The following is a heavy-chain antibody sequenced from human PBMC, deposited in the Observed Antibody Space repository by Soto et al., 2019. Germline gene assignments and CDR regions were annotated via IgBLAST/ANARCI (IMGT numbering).Heavy chain of an antibody. CDR3: ASLPSVTNWFGEGWFDP. V-gene: IGHV3-48*03. Sequence: PGGSLRLSCAASGFTFSSYEMNWVRQAPGKGLEWVSYISSSGSTIYYADSVKGRFTISRDDAKNSLYLQMNSLRAEDTAVYYCASLPSVTNWFGEGWFDPWGQGTLVTIS. D-gene: IGHD3-10*01. CDR1: GFTFSSYE. J-gene: IGHJ5*02. CDR2: ISSSGSTI.